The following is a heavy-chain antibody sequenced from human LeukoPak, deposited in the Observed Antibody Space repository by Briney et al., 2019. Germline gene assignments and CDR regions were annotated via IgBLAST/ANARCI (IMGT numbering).Heavy chain of an antibody. V-gene: IGHV3-74*01. CDR1: GFTFTNYW. CDR3: ARGGVGCFDF. Sequence: GGSQTLSCATSGFTFTNYWIHWVCQAPGKGLVWVSHIHSDGITSSYADSVKGRFTISRDNAKNTVSLQMNSLRAEDTAVYYCARGGVGCFDFWGQRAVVRVSS. J-gene: IGHJ4*02. D-gene: IGHD6-19*01. CDR2: IHSDGITS.